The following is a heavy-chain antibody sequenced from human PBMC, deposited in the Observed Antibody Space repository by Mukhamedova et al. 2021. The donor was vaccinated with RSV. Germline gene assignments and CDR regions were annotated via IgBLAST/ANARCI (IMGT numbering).Heavy chain of an antibody. CDR2: IFPGNSET. D-gene: IGHD3-22*01. V-gene: IGHV5-51*01. J-gene: IGHJ4*02. CDR3: SRVSRDTSGHLSAFDY. Sequence: WVGIIFPGNSETKYSPSFQGRVTISADKTINYSYLQWRSLKASDTATYYCSRVSRDTSGHLSAFDYWGQGGLVTVSS.